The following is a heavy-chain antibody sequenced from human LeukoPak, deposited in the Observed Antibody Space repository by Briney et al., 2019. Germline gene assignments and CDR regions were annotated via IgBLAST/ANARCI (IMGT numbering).Heavy chain of an antibody. D-gene: IGHD5-18*01. CDR3: AKGLGIQLWPGVDY. CDR2: ITGPGGST. CDR1: GFTFSNYA. Sequence: GGSLRLSCAASGFTFSNYAMSWVRQAPGKGLHWVSTITGPGGSTYSADSVKGRFTISRDNSKNTLYLQTNSLRAEDTAVYYCAKGLGIQLWPGVDYWGQGTLVTVSS. V-gene: IGHV3-23*01. J-gene: IGHJ4*02.